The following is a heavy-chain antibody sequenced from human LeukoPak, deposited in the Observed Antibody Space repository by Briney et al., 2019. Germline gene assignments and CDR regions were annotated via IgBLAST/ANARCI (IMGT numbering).Heavy chain of an antibody. CDR1: GGSISSSSYY. CDR3: ARSYSSGWPPFDPVDY. V-gene: IGHV4-39*01. CDR2: IYYSGST. D-gene: IGHD6-19*01. Sequence: SETLSLTCTVSGGSISSSSYYWGWIRQPPGKGLEWIGSIYYSGSTYYNPSLKSRVTISVDTSKNQFSLKLSSVTAADTAVYYCARSYSSGWPPFDPVDYWGQGTLVTVSS. J-gene: IGHJ4*02.